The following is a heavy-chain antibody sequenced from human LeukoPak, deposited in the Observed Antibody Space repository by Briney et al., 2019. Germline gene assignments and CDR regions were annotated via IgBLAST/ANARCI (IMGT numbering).Heavy chain of an antibody. D-gene: IGHD3-10*01. Sequence: PGGSLRLSCAASGFTFSSYSMNWVRQAPGTGLEWVSYISSSSSTIYYADSVKGRFTISRDNAKNSLYLQMNSLRDEDTAVYYCARDGMVRGVIIWDAFDIWGQGTMVTVSS. CDR2: ISSSSSTI. V-gene: IGHV3-48*02. J-gene: IGHJ3*02. CDR1: GFTFSSYS. CDR3: ARDGMVRGVIIWDAFDI.